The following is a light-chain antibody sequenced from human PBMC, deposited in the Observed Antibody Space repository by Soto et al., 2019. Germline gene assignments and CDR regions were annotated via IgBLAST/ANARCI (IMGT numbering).Light chain of an antibody. CDR1: SSDVGDYEH. CDR2: DVI. V-gene: IGLV2-18*01. J-gene: IGLJ3*02. CDR3: GLFTSSATWV. Sequence: QSVLTQPPSVSGSPGQSVTISCTVTSSDVGDYEHVSWYQLAPGTAPKLLISDVINRPSGVPDRFSGSKSGNMPSLTISGLQAEDEADYYCGLFTSSATWVFGGGTKLTVL.